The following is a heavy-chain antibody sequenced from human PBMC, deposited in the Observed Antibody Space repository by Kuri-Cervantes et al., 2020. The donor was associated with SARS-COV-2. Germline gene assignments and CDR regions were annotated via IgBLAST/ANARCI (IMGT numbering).Heavy chain of an antibody. CDR2: ISGSGGST. J-gene: IGHJ5*02. D-gene: IGHD3-10*01. V-gene: IGHV3-23*01. CDR1: GFTFSSYA. CDR3: AKDLRLLWFGELLGFDP. Sequence: GGSLRLSCAASGFTFSSYAMSWVRQAPGKGLEWVSAISGSGGSTYYADSVKGRFTISRDNSKNTLYLQMNSLRAEDTAVYYCAKDLRLLWFGELLGFDPWGQGTLVTVSS.